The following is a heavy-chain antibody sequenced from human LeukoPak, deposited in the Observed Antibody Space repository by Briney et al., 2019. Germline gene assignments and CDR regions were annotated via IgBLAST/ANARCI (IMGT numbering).Heavy chain of an antibody. CDR2: INSDGSST. CDR1: GFTFSSYW. CDR3: ARESHAPYYYDSRLFDY. D-gene: IGHD3-22*01. Sequence: GGSLTLSCAASGFTFSSYWMHWVRQAPGKGLVWVSRINSDGSSTSYADSVKGRFTISRDNAKNTLYLQMNSLRAEDTAVYYCARESHAPYYYDSRLFDYWGQGTLVTVSS. V-gene: IGHV3-74*01. J-gene: IGHJ4*02.